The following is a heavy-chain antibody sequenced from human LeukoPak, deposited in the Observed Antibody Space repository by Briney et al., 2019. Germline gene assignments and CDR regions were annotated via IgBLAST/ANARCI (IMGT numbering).Heavy chain of an antibody. CDR3: ARDHNAAGYSSGWYDNWFDP. D-gene: IGHD6-19*01. V-gene: IGHV1-18*01. CDR1: GYTFTSYG. CDR2: IGAYNGNT. Sequence: ASVKVSCKASGYTFTSYGISWVRQAPGQGLEWMGWIGAYNGNTNYAQKLQGRVTMTTDTSTSTAYMELRSLRSDDTAVYYCARDHNAAGYSSGWYDNWFDPWGQGTLVTVSS. J-gene: IGHJ5*02.